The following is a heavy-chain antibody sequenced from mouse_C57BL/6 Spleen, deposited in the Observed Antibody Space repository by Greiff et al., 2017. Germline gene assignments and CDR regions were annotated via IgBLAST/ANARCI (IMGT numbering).Heavy chain of an antibody. J-gene: IGHJ4*01. Sequence: EVKLVESGGDLVKPGGSLKLSCAASGFTFSSYGMSWVRQTPDKRLEWVATISSGGSYPYYPDSVKGRFTISRDNAKNTLYLQMSSLKSEDTAMYYCARHLTGTGAMDYWGQGTSVTVSS. CDR3: ARHLTGTGAMDY. V-gene: IGHV5-6*01. D-gene: IGHD4-1*01. CDR1: GFTFSSYG. CDR2: ISSGGSYP.